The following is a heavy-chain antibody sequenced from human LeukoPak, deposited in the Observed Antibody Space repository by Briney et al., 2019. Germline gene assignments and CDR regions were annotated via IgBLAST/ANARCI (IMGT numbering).Heavy chain of an antibody. CDR1: GFTFSSYA. J-gene: IGHJ4*02. D-gene: IGHD3-10*01. V-gene: IGHV3-23*01. Sequence: GGSLRLSCAASGFTFSSYAMSWVRQAPGKGLEWVSAISGSGGSTYYADSVKGRFTISRDNSKNTQYLQMNSLRAEDTAVYYCAKYYYGSGSYLDYFDYWGQGTLVTVSS. CDR2: ISGSGGST. CDR3: AKYYYGSGSYLDYFDY.